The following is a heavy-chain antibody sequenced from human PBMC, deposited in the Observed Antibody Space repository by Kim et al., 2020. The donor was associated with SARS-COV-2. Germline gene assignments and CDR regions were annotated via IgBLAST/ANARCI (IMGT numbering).Heavy chain of an antibody. CDR3: ARGDGSGTDY. J-gene: IGHJ4*02. Sequence: STNYNPSLKSRVTISVDTSKNQFSLKLSSVTAADTAVYYCARGDGSGTDYWGQGTLVTVSS. CDR2: ST. D-gene: IGHD3-10*01. V-gene: IGHV4-34*01.